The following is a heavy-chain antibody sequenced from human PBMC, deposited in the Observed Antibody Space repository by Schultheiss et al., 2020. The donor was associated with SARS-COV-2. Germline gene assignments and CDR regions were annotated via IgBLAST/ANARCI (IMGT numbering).Heavy chain of an antibody. D-gene: IGHD6-13*01. Sequence: SQTLSLTCTVSGGSISSGSYYWSWIRQPAGKGLEWIGRIYTSGSTNYNPSLKSRVTISVDTSKNQFSLKLSSVTAADTAVYYCARGGTAAGTGYFDYWGQGTLVTVSS. CDR2: IYTSGST. J-gene: IGHJ4*02. CDR3: ARGGTAAGTGYFDY. CDR1: GGSISSGSYY. V-gene: IGHV4-61*02.